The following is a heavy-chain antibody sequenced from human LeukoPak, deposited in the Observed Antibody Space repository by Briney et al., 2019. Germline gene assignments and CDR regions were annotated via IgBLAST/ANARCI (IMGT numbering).Heavy chain of an antibody. J-gene: IGHJ6*02. CDR2: INHSGST. CDR3: ARPLGQGNEYGMDV. CDR1: GGSFSGYY. Sequence: PSETLSLTCAVYGGSFSGYYWSWIRQSPGKGLEWIGEINHSGSTNYNPSLKSRVTISVDTSKNQFSLKLTSVTAADTAVYYCARPLGQGNEYGMDVWGQGTTVTVSS. D-gene: IGHD1-1*01. V-gene: IGHV4-34*01.